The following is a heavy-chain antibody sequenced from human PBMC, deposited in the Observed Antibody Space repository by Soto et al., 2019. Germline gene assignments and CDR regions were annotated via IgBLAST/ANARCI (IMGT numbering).Heavy chain of an antibody. CDR1: GGSFSGYY. V-gene: IGHV4-34*01. Sequence: SETLSLTCAVYGGSFSGYYWSWIRQPPGKGLEWIGEINHSGSINYNPSLKSRVTISVDTSKNQFSLKLSSVTAADTAVYYCARVVVEDDFWSGYPNWFDPWGQGXLVTVYS. D-gene: IGHD3-3*01. CDR3: ARVVVEDDFWSGYPNWFDP. CDR2: INHSGSI. J-gene: IGHJ5*02.